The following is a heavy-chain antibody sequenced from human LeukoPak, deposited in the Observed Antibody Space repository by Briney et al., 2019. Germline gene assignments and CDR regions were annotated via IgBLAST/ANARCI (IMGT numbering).Heavy chain of an antibody. J-gene: IGHJ3*02. V-gene: IGHV1-18*01. CDR2: ISAYNGST. Sequence: WISAYNGSTNYAQKLQGRVTMTTDTSTSTAYMELRSLRSDDTAVYYCARTYYYDSSGAFDIWGQGTMVTVSS. D-gene: IGHD3-22*01. CDR3: ARTYYYDSSGAFDI.